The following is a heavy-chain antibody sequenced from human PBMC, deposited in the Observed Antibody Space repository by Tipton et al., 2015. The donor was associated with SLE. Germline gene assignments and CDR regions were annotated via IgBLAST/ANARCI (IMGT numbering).Heavy chain of an antibody. D-gene: IGHD3-10*01. CDR1: GGSFSGYY. CDR3: ARGTRGDIYY. CDR2: INHSGST. J-gene: IGHJ4*02. V-gene: IGHV4-34*01. Sequence: TLSLTCAVYGGSFSGYYWSWIRQPPGKGLEWIGEINHSGSTNYNPSLKSRVTISVDTSKNQFSLKLSSVTAADTAVYYCARGTRGDIYYWGQGTLVTVSS.